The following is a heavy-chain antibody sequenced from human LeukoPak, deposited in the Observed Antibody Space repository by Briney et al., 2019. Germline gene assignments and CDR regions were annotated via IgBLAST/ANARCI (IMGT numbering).Heavy chain of an antibody. V-gene: IGHV3-30*04. D-gene: IGHD6-13*01. CDR2: ISYDGSNK. J-gene: IGHJ4*02. CDR3: ARDRSGTEHFDY. CDR1: GFTFSSYA. Sequence: GGSLRLSCAASGFTFSSYAMHWVRQAPGKGLEWVAVISYDGSNKYYADSVKGRFTISRDNSKNTLYLQMNSLRAEDTAVYYCARDRSGTEHFDYLGQGTLVTVSS.